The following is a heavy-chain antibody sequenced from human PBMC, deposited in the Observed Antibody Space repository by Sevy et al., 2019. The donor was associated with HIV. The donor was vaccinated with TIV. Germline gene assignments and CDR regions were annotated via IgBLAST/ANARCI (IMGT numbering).Heavy chain of an antibody. CDR1: GFTFSYHG. CDR3: ASKASKYCSPMSCYLGYSWFDP. CDR2: ISSSGSSI. D-gene: IGHD2-2*01. Sequence: GGSLRLSCAASGFTFSYHGMNWVRQTPGKGLEWISYISSSGSSIYYADSVRGRFTISRDNDKNSLYLQMNSLRAEDTAIHYCASKASKYCSPMSCYLGYSWFDPWGQGIQVTVSS. V-gene: IGHV3-48*01. J-gene: IGHJ5*02.